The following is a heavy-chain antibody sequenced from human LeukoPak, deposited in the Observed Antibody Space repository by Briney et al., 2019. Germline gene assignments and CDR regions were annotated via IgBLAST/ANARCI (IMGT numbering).Heavy chain of an antibody. Sequence: PGRTLRISCAKTGFALSIYSMNWVRQAPGKGLERVSYVSSSSSTIYYADAVKGRFTISRDNAKNSLYLQMNSLRAEDTALYYWARTGGPVSKIISLSYWGQGTLVTVSS. CDR3: ARTGGPVSKIISLSY. CDR2: VSSSSSTI. CDR1: GFALSIYS. D-gene: IGHD4-11*01. J-gene: IGHJ4*02. V-gene: IGHV3-48*01.